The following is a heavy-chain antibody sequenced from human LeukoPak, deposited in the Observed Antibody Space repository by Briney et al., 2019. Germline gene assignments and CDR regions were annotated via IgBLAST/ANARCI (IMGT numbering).Heavy chain of an antibody. CDR2: IYYSGST. J-gene: IGHJ4*02. Sequence: KTSETLSPTCTVSGGSISSYYWSWIRQPPGKGLEWIGYIYYSGSTNYNPSLKSRVTISVDTSKNQFSLKLSSVTAADTAVYYCARERDYFDYWGQGTLVTVSS. CDR3: ARERDYFDY. V-gene: IGHV4-59*01. CDR1: GGSISSYY.